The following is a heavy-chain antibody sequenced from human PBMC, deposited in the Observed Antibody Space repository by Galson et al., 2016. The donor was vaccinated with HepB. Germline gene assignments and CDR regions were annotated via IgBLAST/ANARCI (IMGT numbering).Heavy chain of an antibody. J-gene: IGHJ4*02. Sequence: SETLSLTCAVSGGSISSSDWWSWVRQPPGKGLEWIGEIFHSGSTNYNPSLKSRVTISVDKSKNQFSLKLSSVTAADTAVYYCAKEGKWDLLNSFDSWGQGTLVTVSS. CDR2: IFHSGST. CDR3: AKEGKWDLLNSFDS. D-gene: IGHD1-26*01. V-gene: IGHV4-4*02. CDR1: GGSISSSDW.